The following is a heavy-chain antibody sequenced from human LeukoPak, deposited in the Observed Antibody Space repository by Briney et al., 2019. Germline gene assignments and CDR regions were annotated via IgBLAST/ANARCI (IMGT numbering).Heavy chain of an antibody. D-gene: IGHD5-18*01. CDR2: INPSGGST. CDR1: GYTFTSYY. CDR3: ARDGGYSPKCYNGMDV. J-gene: IGHJ6*02. Sequence: ASVKVSCKASGYTFTSYYMHWVRQAPGQGLEWMGIINPSGGSTSYAQKFQGRVTMTRDTSTSTVYMELSRLRSEDTAVYYCARDGGYSPKCYNGMDVWGQGTTVTVSS. V-gene: IGHV1-46*01.